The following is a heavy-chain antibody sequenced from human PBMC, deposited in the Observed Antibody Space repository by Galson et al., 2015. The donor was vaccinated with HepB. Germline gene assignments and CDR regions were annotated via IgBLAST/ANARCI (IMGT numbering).Heavy chain of an antibody. CDR2: ISDSGYNT. CDR1: GFTFRSFG. Sequence: SLRLSCAVSGFTFRSFGMYWVRQAPGKGPEFVSGISDSGYNTYYADFVKGRFTISRDNSKNMLYLQMNSLRAEDTAVYYCAPRPYGGAGVVTALDYWGQGTLVTVSS. D-gene: IGHD2-8*02. CDR3: APRPYGGAGVVTALDY. J-gene: IGHJ4*02. V-gene: IGHV3-23*01.